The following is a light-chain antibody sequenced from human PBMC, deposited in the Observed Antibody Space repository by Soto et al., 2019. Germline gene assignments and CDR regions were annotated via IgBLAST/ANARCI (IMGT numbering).Light chain of an antibody. CDR1: QSVSGY. J-gene: IGKJ1*01. CDR2: DAS. V-gene: IGKV3-11*01. CDR3: QQRLMT. Sequence: IVMTQSPGTLSLFPGERVTLSCRASQSVSGYLAWYQQKPGQAPRLLIYDASSRATGIPARFSGSGSGTDFTLTIRSLEPEDFAVYYWQQRLMTFGQGTKVDIK.